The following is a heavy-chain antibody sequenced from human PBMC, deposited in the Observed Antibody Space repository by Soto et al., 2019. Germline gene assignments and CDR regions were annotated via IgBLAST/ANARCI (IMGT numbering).Heavy chain of an antibody. CDR1: GDTFNFYS. Sequence: QVQLVQSGAEVKRPGSSVKVSCKASGDTFNFYSINWVRQAPGLGLEWMGRVNPIVSMSNYAQKFQGRVTMTSDKSTSTAYMELSSLRSEDTAIYYCAGSYCSGYRVFDYWGQGALVTVSS. CDR3: AGSYCSGYRVFDY. V-gene: IGHV1-69*02. D-gene: IGHD3-10*01. CDR2: VNPIVSMS. J-gene: IGHJ4*02.